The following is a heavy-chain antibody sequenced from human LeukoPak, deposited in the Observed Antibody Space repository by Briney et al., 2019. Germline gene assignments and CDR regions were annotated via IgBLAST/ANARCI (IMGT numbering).Heavy chain of an antibody. Sequence: SETLSLTRTVSGGSISSSSYYWGWIRQPPGKGLEWIGSIYYSGSTYYNPSLKSRVTISVDTSKNQFSLKLSSVTAADTAVYYCARFITMIVVVINGDAFDIWGQGTMVTVSS. D-gene: IGHD3-22*01. J-gene: IGHJ3*02. CDR2: IYYSGST. CDR3: ARFITMIVVVINGDAFDI. V-gene: IGHV4-39*07. CDR1: GGSISSSSYY.